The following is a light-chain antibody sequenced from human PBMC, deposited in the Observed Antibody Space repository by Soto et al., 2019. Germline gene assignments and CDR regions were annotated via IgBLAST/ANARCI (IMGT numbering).Light chain of an antibody. V-gene: IGLV2-14*01. CDR2: EVS. CDR1: SSDVGGYGF. CDR3: SSYTSSSTLRV. Sequence: QSVLTQPASVSGSPGQSITISCTGSSSDVGGYGFVSWYQQHPGKAPKLMIYEVSNRPSGVSNRFSGSKSGNTASLTISGLQAEDEADYYCSSYTSSSTLRVFGGGTKVTVL. J-gene: IGLJ3*02.